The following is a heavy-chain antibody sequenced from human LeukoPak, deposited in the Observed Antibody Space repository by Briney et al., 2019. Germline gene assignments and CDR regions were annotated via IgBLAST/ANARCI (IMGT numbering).Heavy chain of an antibody. D-gene: IGHD2-2*01. CDR1: GFTFSSYW. J-gene: IGHJ5*02. V-gene: IGHV3-74*01. CDR2: INGDGSST. CDR3: ARDRDIVVVPVKKRLNWFDP. Sequence: GGSLRLSCAASGFTFSSYWMHWVRQAPGKGLVWVSRINGDGSSTSYADSVKGRFTISRDNAKNTLYLQMNSLRAEDTAVYYCARDRDIVVVPVKKRLNWFDPWGQGTLVTVSS.